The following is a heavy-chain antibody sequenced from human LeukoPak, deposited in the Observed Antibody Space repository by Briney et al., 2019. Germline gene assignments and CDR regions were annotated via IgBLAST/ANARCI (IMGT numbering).Heavy chain of an antibody. J-gene: IGHJ5*02. V-gene: IGHV4-38-2*02. D-gene: IGHD3-10*01. CDR2: IYHSGST. Sequence: PSETLSLTCTVSGYSISSGYYWGWIRQPPGKGLEWIGSIYHSGSTYYNPSLKSRVTISVDTSKNQLSLKLSSVTAADTAVYYCARGRLLWFGELSPGGYNWFDPWGQGTLVTVSS. CDR1: GYSISSGYY. CDR3: ARGRLLWFGELSPGGYNWFDP.